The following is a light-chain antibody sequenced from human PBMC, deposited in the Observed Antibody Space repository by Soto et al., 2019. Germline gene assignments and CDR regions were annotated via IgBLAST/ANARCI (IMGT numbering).Light chain of an antibody. V-gene: IGLV1-51*02. CDR3: GTWDSSLSAGGV. CDR1: SSNIGNNY. Sequence: SVLTQPPSVCAAPGQKVTISCSGSSSNIGNNYVSWYRQLPGTAPKLLIYENNKRPSGIPDRFSGSKSGTSATLGITGLQTGDEADYYCGTWDSSLSAGGVFGTGTKVTVL. CDR2: ENN. J-gene: IGLJ1*01.